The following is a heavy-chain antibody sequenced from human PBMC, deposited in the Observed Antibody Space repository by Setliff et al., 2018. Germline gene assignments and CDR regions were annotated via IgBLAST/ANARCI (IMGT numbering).Heavy chain of an antibody. CDR3: ARDPLTTNRRRAFDI. CDR2: IYYSGNT. D-gene: IGHD4-17*01. CDR1: GGSISSYY. Sequence: PSETLSLTCTVSGGSISSYYWSWIRQPPGKGLEWIGYIYYSGNTYYNPSLKSRVTISVDTSKNQFSLKLSSVTAADTAVYYCARDPLTTNRRRAFDIWGQGTMVTVSS. J-gene: IGHJ3*02. V-gene: IGHV4-59*12.